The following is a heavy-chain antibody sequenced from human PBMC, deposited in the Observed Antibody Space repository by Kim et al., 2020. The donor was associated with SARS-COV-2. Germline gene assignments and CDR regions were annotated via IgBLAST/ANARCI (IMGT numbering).Heavy chain of an antibody. Sequence: GESLKISCKGSEYSFTSYWIGWVRQMTGKGLEWMGIIYPGDSDTRYSPSFQGQVTISADKSISTAYLQWSSLKASDTAMYYCARHVYANYGSGSYYDYYYYYGMDVWGQGTTVTVSS. CDR3: ARHVYANYGSGSYYDYYYYYGMDV. D-gene: IGHD3-10*01. CDR1: EYSFTSYW. CDR2: IYPGDSDT. V-gene: IGHV5-51*01. J-gene: IGHJ6*02.